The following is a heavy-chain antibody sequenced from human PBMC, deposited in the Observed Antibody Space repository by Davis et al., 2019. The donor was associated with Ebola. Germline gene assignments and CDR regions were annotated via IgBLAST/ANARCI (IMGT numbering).Heavy chain of an antibody. CDR2: ISGSGGST. Sequence: PGGSLRLSCAASGFTFSTYAMGWVRQAPGKGLEWVSAISGSGGSTYYADSVKGRFTISRDNSKNTLYLQMNSLRAEDTAVYYCARDLVVPAAILPWYYYGMDVWGKGTTVTVSS. D-gene: IGHD2-2*01. CDR3: ARDLVVPAAILPWYYYGMDV. V-gene: IGHV3-23*01. CDR1: GFTFSTYA. J-gene: IGHJ6*04.